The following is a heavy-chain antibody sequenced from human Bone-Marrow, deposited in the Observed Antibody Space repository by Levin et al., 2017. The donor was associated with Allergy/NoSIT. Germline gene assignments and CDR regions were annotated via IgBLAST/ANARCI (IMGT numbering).Heavy chain of an antibody. J-gene: IGHJ4*02. CDR2: MYPI. Sequence: LRLSCTVSGGSISSGGHFWSWLRHRPGKGLEWIGYMYPIYYNPSLKSRVTMSIDTSKNQFSLKLRSVSAADTAVYYCARGKVPDNYGSGIVNDFWGQGTLVTVSS. CDR3: ARGKVPDNYGSGIVNDF. D-gene: IGHD3-10*01. CDR1: GGSISSGGHF. V-gene: IGHV4-31*03.